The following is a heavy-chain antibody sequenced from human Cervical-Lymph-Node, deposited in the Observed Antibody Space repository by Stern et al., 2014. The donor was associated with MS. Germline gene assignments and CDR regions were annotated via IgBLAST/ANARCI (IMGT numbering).Heavy chain of an antibody. CDR1: GGTFRSYA. CDR2: ILPIFRPA. V-gene: IGHV1-69*01. CDR3: ASSVGELTPEAV. Sequence: DQLVESGAEVKKPGSSVRVSCKASGGTFRSYAISWVRQAPGQGLEWMAGILPIFRPANYAQKFQGRVTITADDSTSTAYMEVSSLRSEDTAVYYCASSVGELTPEAVWGQGTTVTVFS. D-gene: IGHD3-10*01. J-gene: IGHJ6*02.